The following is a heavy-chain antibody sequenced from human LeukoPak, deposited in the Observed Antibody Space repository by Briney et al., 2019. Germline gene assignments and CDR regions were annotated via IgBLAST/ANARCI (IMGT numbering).Heavy chain of an antibody. V-gene: IGHV4-4*07. CDR2: IYISGST. CDR3: ARDMGYYDSSGYHSYGMDV. Sequence: PSETLSLTCTVSGGSISGYYWSWIRQPAGEGLEWNGRIYISGSTKYNPFLHSRVTMSVDTSKNQFSLKLSSVTAADTAVYYCARDMGYYDSSGYHSYGMDVWGPGTTVTVS. CDR1: GGSISGYY. D-gene: IGHD3-22*01. J-gene: IGHJ6*02.